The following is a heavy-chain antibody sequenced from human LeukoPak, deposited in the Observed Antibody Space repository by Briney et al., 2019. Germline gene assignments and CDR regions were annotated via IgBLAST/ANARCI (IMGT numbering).Heavy chain of an antibody. J-gene: IGHJ3*02. CDR3: ATHYYDSSGYWNAFDI. Sequence: PSETLSLTCTVPGGSISSSSYYWGWIRQPPGKGLEWIGSIYYSGSTYYNPSLKSRVTISVDTSTNQFSLKLSSVTAADTAVYYCATHYYDSSGYWNAFDIWGQGTMVTVSS. V-gene: IGHV4-39*01. CDR2: IYYSGST. D-gene: IGHD3-22*01. CDR1: GGSISSSSYY.